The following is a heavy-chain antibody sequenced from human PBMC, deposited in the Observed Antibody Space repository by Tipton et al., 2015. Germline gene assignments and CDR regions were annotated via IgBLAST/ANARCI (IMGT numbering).Heavy chain of an antibody. Sequence: SLRLSCAASGFTFSSYGMHWVRQAPGKGLEWVAVIPYDGSSGYYADSVKGRFTISRDNSKNTLFLQMNSLTAEDTAVYYCAKDTKIQLWLTPSYFDSWGQGTLVTVSS. D-gene: IGHD5-18*01. J-gene: IGHJ4*02. V-gene: IGHV3-30*18. CDR2: IPYDGSSG. CDR1: GFTFSSYG. CDR3: AKDTKIQLWLTPSYFDS.